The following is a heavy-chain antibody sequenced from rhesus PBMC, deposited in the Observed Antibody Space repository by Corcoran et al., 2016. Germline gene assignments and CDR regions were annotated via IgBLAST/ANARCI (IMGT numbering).Heavy chain of an antibody. Sequence: QVKLQQWGEGLVKPSETLSLTCAVYGGSISGYYWSWIGQPPGKGLEWSGNMDGNSASTTCTPSPKNRVTIAQDTSKNRFSLELTSVTAADTAMGYFARGGTNRLNWGQGVLVTVSS. D-gene: IGHD6-25*01. CDR2: MDGNSAST. J-gene: IGHJ4*01. CDR3: ARGGTNRLN. V-gene: IGHV4-73*01. CDR1: GGSISGYY.